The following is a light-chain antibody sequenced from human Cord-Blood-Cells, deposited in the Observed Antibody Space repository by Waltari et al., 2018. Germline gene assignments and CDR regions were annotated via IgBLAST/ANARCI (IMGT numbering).Light chain of an antibody. CDR3: SSYTSSSTLV. Sequence: QSALTQPASVSGSPGQSITISCTGTSSDVGGYNYVTWYQQHPGKAPKLMIYEVSNRLSGVSNRFCGSQSGKTASLTISWLQAEDEADSYCSSYTSSSTLVFGGGTKLTVL. J-gene: IGLJ2*01. V-gene: IGLV2-14*01. CDR2: EVS. CDR1: SSDVGGYNY.